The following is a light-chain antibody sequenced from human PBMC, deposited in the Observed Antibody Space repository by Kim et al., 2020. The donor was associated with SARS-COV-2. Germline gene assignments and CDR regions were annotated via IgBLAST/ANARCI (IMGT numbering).Light chain of an antibody. CDR1: ALPKQY. J-gene: IGLJ2*01. V-gene: IGLV3-25*03. CDR3: QSADSSGTYVV. CDR2: KDS. Sequence: PGQTARITCSGDALPKQYAYWYQQKPGQAPVLLIYKDSERPSGIPERFSGSSSGTTVTLTISGVQAEDEADYYCQSADSSGTYVVFGGGTQLTVL.